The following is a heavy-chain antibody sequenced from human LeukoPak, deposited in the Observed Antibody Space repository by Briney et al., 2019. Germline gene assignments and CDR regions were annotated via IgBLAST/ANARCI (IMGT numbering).Heavy chain of an antibody. Sequence: GGSLRLSCAASGFTFSSYSMNWVRQAPGKGLEWVSYISSSSSTIYYADSVKGRFTISRDNAKNPLYLQMNSLRAEDTAVYYCARDSSGWTNDFDYWGQGTLVTVSS. V-gene: IGHV3-48*01. D-gene: IGHD6-19*01. CDR3: ARDSSGWTNDFDY. CDR1: GFTFSSYS. CDR2: ISSSSSTI. J-gene: IGHJ4*02.